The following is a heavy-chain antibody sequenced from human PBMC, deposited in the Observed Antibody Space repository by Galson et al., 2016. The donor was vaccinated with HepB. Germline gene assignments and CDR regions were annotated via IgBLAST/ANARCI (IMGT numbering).Heavy chain of an antibody. CDR3: ARDPQYQLTNYYYYGMDV. J-gene: IGHJ6*02. Sequence: SLRLSCAASGFTFSSYGMHWVRQAPGKGLEWVAIIWYDGSDKYYADSVKGRFTIPRDNSKNTLYLQMNSLRAEDTAVYYCARDPQYQLTNYYYYGMDVWGQGTTVTV. V-gene: IGHV3-33*01. CDR1: GFTFSSYG. D-gene: IGHD2-2*01. CDR2: IWYDGSDK.